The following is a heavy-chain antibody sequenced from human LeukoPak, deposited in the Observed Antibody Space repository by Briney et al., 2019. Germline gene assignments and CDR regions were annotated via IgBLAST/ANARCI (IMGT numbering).Heavy chain of an antibody. Sequence: ASVKVSCKASGYTFTGYYMHWVRQAPGQGLEWMGWINPNSGGTNYAQKFQGRVTITRDTSISTAYMELSRLRSDDTAVYYCARYCSGGSCYSADVAFDIWGQGTMVTVSS. CDR1: GYTFTGYY. D-gene: IGHD2-15*01. CDR3: ARYCSGGSCYSADVAFDI. V-gene: IGHV1-2*02. CDR2: INPNSGGT. J-gene: IGHJ3*02.